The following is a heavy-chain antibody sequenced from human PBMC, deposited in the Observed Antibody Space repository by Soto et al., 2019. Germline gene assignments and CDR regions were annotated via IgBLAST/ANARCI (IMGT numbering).Heavy chain of an antibody. D-gene: IGHD3-10*01. V-gene: IGHV1-69*02. CDR2: VNPIVGMS. CDR1: EGTFYSYT. J-gene: IGHJ4*02. CDR3: TTIYGSGSTHLDS. Sequence: QVDLVQSEAEVKKPGSSVKVSCTASEGTFYSYTLNWVRQAPGQRPEWVGRVNPIVGMSTSASKFQGRVTLTADKSTSKAYMGLTGLKSDDTAVYYCTTIYGSGSTHLDSWGQGTLVTVSS.